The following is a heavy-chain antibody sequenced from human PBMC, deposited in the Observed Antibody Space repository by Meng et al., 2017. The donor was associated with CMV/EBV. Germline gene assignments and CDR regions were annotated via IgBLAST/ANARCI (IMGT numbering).Heavy chain of an antibody. J-gene: IGHJ6*02. D-gene: IGHD3-3*01. Sequence: GESLKISCAASGFTFSSYSMNWVRQAPGKGLEWVSSISSSSSYIYYADSVKGRFTISRDNAKNSLYLQMNSLRAEDTAVYYCARAYEPQYSYDFWSGYNYYYGMDVWGQGTTVTVSS. CDR2: ISSSSSYI. CDR1: GFTFSSYS. CDR3: ARAYEPQYSYDFWSGYNYYYGMDV. V-gene: IGHV3-21*01.